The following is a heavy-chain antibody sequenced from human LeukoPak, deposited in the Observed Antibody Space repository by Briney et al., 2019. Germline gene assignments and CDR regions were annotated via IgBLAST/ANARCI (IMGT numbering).Heavy chain of an antibody. Sequence: PSETLSLTCTVSGGSISSYYWSWIRQPPGKGLEWIGYIYYSGSTNYNPSLKSRVTISVDTSKNQFSLKLSSVTAADTAVYYCARDPGTRAGYFQHWGQGTLVTVSS. J-gene: IGHJ1*01. D-gene: IGHD1/OR15-1a*01. CDR2: IYYSGST. CDR1: GGSISSYY. CDR3: ARDPGTRAGYFQH. V-gene: IGHV4-59*12.